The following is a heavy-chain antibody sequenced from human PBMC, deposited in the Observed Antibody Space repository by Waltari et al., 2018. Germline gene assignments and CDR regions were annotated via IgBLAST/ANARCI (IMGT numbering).Heavy chain of an antibody. CDR2: ITGDGFTT. CDR1: GFTFRSYS. J-gene: IGHJ4*02. CDR3: ARAYAGLNY. V-gene: IGHV3-74*01. Sequence: EVQLAESGGGLVQPGGSLRLSCAAAGFTFRSYSMSWVRQPPGKGLVWVSRITGDGFTTTYADSVKGRFTIARDNAKNTLYLEMNSLRAEDTAVYYCARAYAGLNYWGQGTLVTVSS. D-gene: IGHD3-10*01.